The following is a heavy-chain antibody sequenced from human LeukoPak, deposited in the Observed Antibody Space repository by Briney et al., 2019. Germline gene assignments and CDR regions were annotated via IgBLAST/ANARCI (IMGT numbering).Heavy chain of an antibody. V-gene: IGHV1-69*13. D-gene: IGHD6-13*01. CDR2: IIPIFGTA. Sequence: ASVKVSCRASGGTFSSYAISWVRQAPGQGLEWMGGIIPIFGTANYAQKFQGRVTITADECTSTAYMELSSLRSEDTAVYYCAKVAAGTEIYYYYYMDVWGKGTTVTVSS. J-gene: IGHJ6*03. CDR3: AKVAAGTEIYYYYYMDV. CDR1: GGTFSSYA.